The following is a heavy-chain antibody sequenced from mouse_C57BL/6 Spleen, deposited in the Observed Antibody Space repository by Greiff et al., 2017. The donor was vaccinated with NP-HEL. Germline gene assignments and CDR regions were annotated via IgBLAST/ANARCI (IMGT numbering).Heavy chain of an antibody. CDR2: IRNKANGYTT. J-gene: IGHJ2*01. Sequence: EVKLQESGGGLVQPGGSLSLSCAASGFTFTDYYMSWVRQPPGKALEWLGFIRNKANGYTTEYSASVKGRFTISRDNSQSILYLQMNALRAEDSATYYCARWGFTPEDYFDYWGQGTTLTVSS. CDR3: ARWGFTPEDYFDY. V-gene: IGHV7-3*01. CDR1: GFTFTDYY. D-gene: IGHD1-1*01.